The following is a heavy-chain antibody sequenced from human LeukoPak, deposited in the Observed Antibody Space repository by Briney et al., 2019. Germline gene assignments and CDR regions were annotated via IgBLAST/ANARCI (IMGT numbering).Heavy chain of an antibody. CDR1: GGSISSSY. CDR2: IYGSGST. Sequence: SETLSLTCTVSGGSISSSYWSWIRQPPGKGLEWIAYIYGSGSTNYNPSLKSRVAISVATSKNLFSLNLSSVTAADTAMYYCARLQYTGNYYPDYWGQGILVTVSS. V-gene: IGHV4-59*08. J-gene: IGHJ4*02. D-gene: IGHD1-26*01. CDR3: ARLQYTGNYYPDY.